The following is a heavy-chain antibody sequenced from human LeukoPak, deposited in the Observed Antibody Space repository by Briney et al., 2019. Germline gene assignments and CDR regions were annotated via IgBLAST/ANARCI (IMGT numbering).Heavy chain of an antibody. D-gene: IGHD7-27*01. Sequence: GSLRLSCAASGFTFSDYYMSWIRQAPGKGLEWVSYISSSGSTIYYADSVKGRFTISRDNSKNTLYLQMNSLRAEDTAVYYCAKDSGTGDRYFDLWGRGTLVTVSS. CDR3: AKDSGTGDRYFDL. J-gene: IGHJ2*01. V-gene: IGHV3-11*04. CDR1: GFTFSDYY. CDR2: ISSSGSTI.